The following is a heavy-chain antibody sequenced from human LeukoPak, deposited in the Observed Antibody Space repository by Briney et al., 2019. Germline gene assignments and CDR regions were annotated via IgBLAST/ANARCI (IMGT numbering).Heavy chain of an antibody. V-gene: IGHV3-53*01. Sequence: GGSLGLSCAASGFIVSSNYMSWVRQAPGKGLEWVSVIDNGGNTYYADSVKGRFTISRDNSKNTLYLQMNSLRAEDTAVYYCAKETSSSFDYWGQGTLVTVSS. CDR1: GFIVSSNY. CDR3: AKETSSSFDY. CDR2: IDNGGNT. D-gene: IGHD6-6*01. J-gene: IGHJ4*02.